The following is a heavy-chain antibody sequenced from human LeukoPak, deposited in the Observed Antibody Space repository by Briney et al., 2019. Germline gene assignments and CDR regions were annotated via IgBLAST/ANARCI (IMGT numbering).Heavy chain of an antibody. D-gene: IGHD2/OR15-2a*01. CDR1: GSSLSGYW. CDR3: ARDLDFYATDY. J-gene: IGHJ4*02. V-gene: IGHV3-7*01. Sequence: GSLRPSCAASGSSLSGYWMSWVRQAPGQGLEWVANIGKDGSWIHYADSVKGRFTISRDNAKNSLYLQMNSLRADDTAIYYCARDLDFYATDYWGQGTLVTVSS. CDR2: IGKDGSWI.